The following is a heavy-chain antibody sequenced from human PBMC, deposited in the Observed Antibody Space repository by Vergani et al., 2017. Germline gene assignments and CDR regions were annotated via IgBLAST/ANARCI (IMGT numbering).Heavy chain of an antibody. CDR3: ARDRYYYGSGSYYNSDAFDI. CDR2: IYHSGST. Sequence: QVQLQQWGAGLLKPSETLSLTCAVYGGSFSGYYWSWIRQPPGRGLEWIGGIYHSGSTYYNPSLKSRVTISVDTSKNQFSLKLSSAPAADTAVYYCARDRYYYGSGSYYNSDAFDIWGQGTMVTVSS. CDR1: GGSFSGYY. V-gene: IGHV4-34*01. D-gene: IGHD3-10*01. J-gene: IGHJ3*02.